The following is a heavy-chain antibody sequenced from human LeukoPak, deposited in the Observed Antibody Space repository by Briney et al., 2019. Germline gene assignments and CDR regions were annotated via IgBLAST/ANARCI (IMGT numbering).Heavy chain of an antibody. V-gene: IGHV3-30*18. CDR3: AKRDGYNLYYFDY. CDR1: GFTFSSYG. D-gene: IGHD5-24*01. CDR2: ISYDGSNK. Sequence: GGSLRLSCAASGFTFSSYGMHWVRQAPGKGLEWVAVISYDGSNKYYVDSVKGRFTISRDNSKNTLYLQMNSLRAEDTAVYYCAKRDGYNLYYFDYWGQGTLVAVSS. J-gene: IGHJ4*02.